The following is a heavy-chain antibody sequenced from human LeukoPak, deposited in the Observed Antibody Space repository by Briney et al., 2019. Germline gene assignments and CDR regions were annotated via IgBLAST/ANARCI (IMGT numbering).Heavy chain of an antibody. CDR2: IIPIFGTA. J-gene: IGHJ4*02. CDR3: ARERIAAAGSDY. CDR1: GGTISSYA. D-gene: IGHD6-13*01. V-gene: IGHV1-69*13. Sequence: GASVKVSCKASGGTISSYAISWVRQAPGQGLEWMGGIIPIFGTANYAQKFQGRVTITADESTSTAYMELSSLRSEDTAVYYCARERIAAAGSDYWGRGTLVTVSS.